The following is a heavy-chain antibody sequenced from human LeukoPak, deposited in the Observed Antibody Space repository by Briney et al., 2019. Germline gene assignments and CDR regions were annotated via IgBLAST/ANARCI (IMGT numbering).Heavy chain of an antibody. CDR1: GYTSTNYA. V-gene: IGHV1-3*03. D-gene: IGHD2-21*01. Sequence: GASVKVSCKASGYTSTNYAMHWVRLAPGQRLQWMGWINLVNGNTKYSQYFEGRVTITRDTSASTVYMELSSLRPDDMAVYYCARGRGTIGSNRDFYFYYYMDIWGNGTTVTVSS. J-gene: IGHJ6*03. CDR3: ARGRGTIGSNRDFYFYYYMDI. CDR2: INLVNGNT.